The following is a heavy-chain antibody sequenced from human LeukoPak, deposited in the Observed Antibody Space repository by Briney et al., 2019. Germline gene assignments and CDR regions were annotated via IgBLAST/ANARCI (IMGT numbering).Heavy chain of an antibody. CDR2: ISGSGGST. D-gene: IGHD6-13*01. J-gene: IGHJ3*02. CDR1: GFTFSSYA. CDR3: ARVGRTMTAAGFGAFDI. Sequence: PGGSLRLSCAASGFTFSSYAMSWVRQAPGKGLEWVSPISGSGGSTYYADSVKGRFTISRDNSKNTLYLQMNSLRAEDTALYYCARVGRTMTAAGFGAFDIWGQGTMVTVSS. V-gene: IGHV3-23*01.